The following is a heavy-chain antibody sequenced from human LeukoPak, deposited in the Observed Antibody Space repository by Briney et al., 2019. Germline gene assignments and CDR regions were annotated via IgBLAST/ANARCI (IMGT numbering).Heavy chain of an antibody. CDR1: GDSISRSDW. V-gene: IGHV4-28*05. CDR2: IYYSGRI. CDR3: AKTRSGTYYGDSFDI. J-gene: IGHJ3*02. D-gene: IGHD1-26*01. Sequence: KSSDTLSLTCAVSGDSISRSDWWAWIRQPPGKGLEWPGNIYYSGRIYHNPSLQTRVIMSVVSSKNQFSLRLGSVTAMDTAVYYCAKTRSGTYYGDSFDIWGQGILVIVSS.